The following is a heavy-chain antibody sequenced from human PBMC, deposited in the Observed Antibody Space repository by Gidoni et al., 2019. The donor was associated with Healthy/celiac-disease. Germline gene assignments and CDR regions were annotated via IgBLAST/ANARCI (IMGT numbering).Heavy chain of an antibody. J-gene: IGHJ3*02. CDR2: ISSSSSYT. CDR1: GFTFSDSY. Sequence: QVQLVESGGGLVKPGGSLRFSCAASGFTFSDSYMSWIRQAPGKGLEWVSYISSSSSYTNYADSVKGRFTISRDNAKNSLYLQMNSLRAEDTAVYYCARSSPYYDSSGYSTGAFDIWGQGTMVTVSS. CDR3: ARSSPYYDSSGYSTGAFDI. D-gene: IGHD3-22*01. V-gene: IGHV3-11*05.